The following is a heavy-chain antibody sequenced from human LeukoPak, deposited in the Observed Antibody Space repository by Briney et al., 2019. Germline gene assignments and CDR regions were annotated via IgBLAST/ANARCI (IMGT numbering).Heavy chain of an antibody. CDR3: AKGAGNDFWSGYYHYYYYYMDV. J-gene: IGHJ6*03. V-gene: IGHV3-23*01. D-gene: IGHD3-3*01. CDR2: ITGSGCST. CDR1: GLPFSTYS. Sequence: PGGSLRLSCAASGLPFSTYSMDWVRQAPGKGREGVSAITGSGCSTYYADSVKGRFTISRDNSKNTLYLQMNSLRAEDTAVYYCAKGAGNDFWSGYYHYYYYYMDVWGKGTTVTVSS.